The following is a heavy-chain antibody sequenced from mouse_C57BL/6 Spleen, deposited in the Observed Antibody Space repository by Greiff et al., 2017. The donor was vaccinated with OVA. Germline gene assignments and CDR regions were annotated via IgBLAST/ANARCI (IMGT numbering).Heavy chain of an antibody. D-gene: IGHD1-1*02. V-gene: IGHV1-85*01. Sequence: QVTLKVCGPELVKPGASVKLSCKASGYTFTSYDINWVKQRPGQGLEWIGWIYPRDGSTKYNEKFKGKATLTVDTSSSTAYMELHSLTSEDSAVYFCGLWSWYFDVWGTGTTVTVSS. CDR3: GLWSWYFDV. CDR1: GYTFTSYD. CDR2: IYPRDGST. J-gene: IGHJ1*03.